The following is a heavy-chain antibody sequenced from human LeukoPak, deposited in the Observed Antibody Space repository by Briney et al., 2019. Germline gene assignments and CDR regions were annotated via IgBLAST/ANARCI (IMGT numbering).Heavy chain of an antibody. Sequence: PGGSLRLSCAASGFTFSSYAMSWVRQAPGKGLEWVSAISGSGGSTYYADSVKGRFTISRDNSKNTLYLQMNSLRAEVTAVYYCAKVRISTGNFDYWGQGTLVTVSS. CDR2: ISGSGGST. J-gene: IGHJ4*02. CDR3: AKVRISTGNFDY. CDR1: GFTFSSYA. D-gene: IGHD1-1*01. V-gene: IGHV3-23*01.